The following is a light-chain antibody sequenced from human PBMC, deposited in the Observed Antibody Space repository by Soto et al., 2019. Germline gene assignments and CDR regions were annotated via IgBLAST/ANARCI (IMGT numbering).Light chain of an antibody. CDR2: EVR. CDR1: DRDVGKYNY. V-gene: IGLV2-8*01. CDR3: SSYAGDNTYV. J-gene: IGLJ1*01. Sequence: QSVLTQSPSASGSPGQSVTISCSGTDRDVGKYNYVSWYQQHPGTAPKVLIYEVRKRPSGVPDRFSASKTGNTASLTVSGLQDDDEADYYCSSYAGDNTYVFGSGTKVTVL.